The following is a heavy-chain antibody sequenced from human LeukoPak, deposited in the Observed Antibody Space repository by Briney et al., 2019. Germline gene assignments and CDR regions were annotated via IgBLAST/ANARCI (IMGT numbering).Heavy chain of an antibody. D-gene: IGHD3-3*02. Sequence: PGGSLRLSXAASGFTFSNAWMSWVRQAPGKGLGWVGRIKSKTDGGTTDYAAPVKGRFTISRDDSKNTLYLQMNSLKTEDTAVYYCTAEGHFWSGSYYFDYWGQGTLVTVSS. CDR2: IKSKTDGGTT. V-gene: IGHV3-15*01. CDR3: TAEGHFWSGSYYFDY. J-gene: IGHJ4*02. CDR1: GFTFSNAW.